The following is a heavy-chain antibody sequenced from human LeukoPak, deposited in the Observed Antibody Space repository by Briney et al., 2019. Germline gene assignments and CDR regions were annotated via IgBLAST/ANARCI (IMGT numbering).Heavy chain of an antibody. J-gene: IGHJ4*02. V-gene: IGHV1-18*01. D-gene: IGHD6-13*01. CDR2: ISAYNGNT. CDR3: ARDTPYDEAAATDY. CDR1: GYTFTSYG. Sequence: ASVKVSCKASGYTFTSYGISWVRQAPGQGLEWMGWISAYNGNTNYAQKLQGRVTMTTDTSTSTAYMGLRSLRSDDTAVYYCARDTPYDEAAATDYWGQGTLVTVSS.